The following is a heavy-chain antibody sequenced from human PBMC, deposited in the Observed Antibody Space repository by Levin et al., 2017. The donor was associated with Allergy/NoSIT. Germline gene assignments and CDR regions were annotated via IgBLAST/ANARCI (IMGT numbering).Heavy chain of an antibody. CDR3: ARVLPYYDFWSGPTCPDY. Sequence: PGGSLRLSCAASGFTFSSYWMHWVRQAPGKGLVWVSRINSDGSSTSYADSVKGRFTISRDNAKNTLYLQMNSLRAEDTAVYYCARVLPYYDFWSGPTCPDYWGQGTLVTVSS. D-gene: IGHD3-3*01. J-gene: IGHJ4*02. CDR2: INSDGSST. V-gene: IGHV3-74*01. CDR1: GFTFSSYW.